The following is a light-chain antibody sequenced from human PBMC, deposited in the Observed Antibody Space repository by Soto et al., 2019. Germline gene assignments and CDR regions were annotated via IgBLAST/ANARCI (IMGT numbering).Light chain of an antibody. J-gene: IGKJ1*01. CDR3: QQDDTSPRT. V-gene: IGKV3-20*01. CDR2: GAS. CDR1: QSVSSNY. Sequence: EVMLTQSPGTLSLSPGERATLSCRASQSVSSNYLAWYQQKSGQAPRLLIYGASNRATGIPDRFSGSGSGTDFTLTIRRLEPEDFAVYYCQQDDTSPRTFGQGTKVEF.